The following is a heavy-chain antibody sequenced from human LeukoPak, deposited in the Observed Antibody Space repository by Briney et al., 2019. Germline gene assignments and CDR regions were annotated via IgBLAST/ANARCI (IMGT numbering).Heavy chain of an antibody. CDR2: ISGSGGST. V-gene: IGHV3-23*01. D-gene: IGHD4-17*01. CDR1: GFTFSSYA. J-gene: IGHJ5*02. Sequence: PGGSLRLSCAASGFTFSSYAMSWVRRAPGKGLEWVSAISGSGGSTYYADSVKGRFTISRDNSKNTLYLQMNSLRAEDTAVYYCAKRSGYGDYSYNWFDPWGQGTLVTVSS. CDR3: AKRSGYGDYSYNWFDP.